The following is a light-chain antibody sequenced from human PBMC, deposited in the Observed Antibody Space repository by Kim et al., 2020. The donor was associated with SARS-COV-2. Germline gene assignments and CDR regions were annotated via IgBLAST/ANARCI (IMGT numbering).Light chain of an antibody. J-gene: IGLJ2*01. V-gene: IGLV3-19*01. CDR2: GRN. Sequence: SSELTQDPAVSVALGQTVRITCQGDSLRSYYATWYQQKPRQAPVLVIYGRNNRPSGIPDRFSGSTSGNTASLTISGAQAEDEGDFYCQSRDSGSKVIFGGGTKVTVL. CDR1: SLRSYY. CDR3: QSRDSGSKVI.